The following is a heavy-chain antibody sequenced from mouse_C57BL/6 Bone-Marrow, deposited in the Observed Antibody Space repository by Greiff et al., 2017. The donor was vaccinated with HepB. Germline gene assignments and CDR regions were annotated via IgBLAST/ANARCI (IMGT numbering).Heavy chain of an antibody. CDR2: INYDGSST. Sequence: EVQVVESEGGLVQPGSSMKLSCTASGFTFSDYYMAWVRQVPEKGLEWVANINYDGSSTYYLDSLKSRFIISRDNAKNILYLQMSSLKSEDTATYYCARDGYGPLRGFAYWGQGTLVTVSA. J-gene: IGHJ3*01. CDR3: ARDGYGPLRGFAY. CDR1: GFTFSDYY. V-gene: IGHV5-16*01. D-gene: IGHD1-1*01.